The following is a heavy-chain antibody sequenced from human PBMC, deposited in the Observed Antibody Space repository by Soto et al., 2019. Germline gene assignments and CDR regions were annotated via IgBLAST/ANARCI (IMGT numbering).Heavy chain of an antibody. J-gene: IGHJ3*02. Sequence: GGSLRLSCAAAGFTVSSNYMRWVRQAPGKGLEWVSVIYSGGSTYYADSVKGRFTIPRHNSKNTLYLQMNSLRAEDTAVYYCARDRHYYDSSGYYGQYGAFDIWGQGTMVTVSS. V-gene: IGHV3-53*04. CDR1: GFTVSSNY. CDR3: ARDRHYYDSSGYYGQYGAFDI. D-gene: IGHD3-22*01. CDR2: IYSGGST.